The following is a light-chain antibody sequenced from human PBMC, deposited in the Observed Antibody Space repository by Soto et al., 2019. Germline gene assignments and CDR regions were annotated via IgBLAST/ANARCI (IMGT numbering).Light chain of an antibody. J-gene: IGLJ2*01. CDR3: CAFSSSSYVI. CDR1: SSDIGSYNL. CDR2: EVT. V-gene: IGLV2-23*02. Sequence: QSVLTQPASVSGSPGQSITISCTGTSSDIGSYNLVSWYQQHTGKVPKLIIYEVTKRPSGVSNRFSASKSGNKASLTISGLQAEDEADYYCCAFSSSSYVILGGGTKVTVL.